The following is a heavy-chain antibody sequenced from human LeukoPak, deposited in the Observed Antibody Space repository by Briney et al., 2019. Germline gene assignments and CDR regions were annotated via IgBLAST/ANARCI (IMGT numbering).Heavy chain of an antibody. Sequence: PSETLSLTCAVFGGSFSGYYWSWIRKPPGKGLDWIGAINHSGSTNYNPSLNSRVTISVDTSKNHFSLKLSSVAAADTAVYYCARGSCYLGTALDYWGQGTLVTVSS. V-gene: IGHV4-34*01. CDR3: ARGSCYLGTALDY. J-gene: IGHJ4*02. CDR2: INHSGST. D-gene: IGHD2-2*01. CDR1: GGSFSGYY.